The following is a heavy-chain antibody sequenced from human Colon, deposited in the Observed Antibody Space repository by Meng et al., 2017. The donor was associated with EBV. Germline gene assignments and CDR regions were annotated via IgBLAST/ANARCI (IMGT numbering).Heavy chain of an antibody. CDR3: ARETTGGYYFDY. CDR2: TYYRSKWYD. Sequence: QVHLKQAGPGMVSPYQTPSLTCAISGDSVSSNTAAWNWIRQSPSRGLEWLGRTYYRSKWYDDYALSVKSRLTINPDTSKNQLSLQLNSVTPEDTAVYFCARETTGGYYFDYWGQGTLVTVSS. D-gene: IGHD1-1*01. CDR1: GDSVSSNTAA. V-gene: IGHV6-1*01. J-gene: IGHJ4*02.